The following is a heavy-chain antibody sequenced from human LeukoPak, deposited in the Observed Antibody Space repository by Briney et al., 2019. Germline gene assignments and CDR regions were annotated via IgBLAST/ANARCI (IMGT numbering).Heavy chain of an antibody. Sequence: GGSLRLSCAAPGSTFSSYWMHWVRQAPGKGLVWVSRINSDGSSTSYADSVKGRFTISRDNAKNTLYLQMNSLRVEDTAVYYCARGQYYYDSTGYYGYWGQGTLVTVSS. CDR3: ARGQYYYDSTGYYGY. J-gene: IGHJ4*02. CDR1: GSTFSSYW. V-gene: IGHV3-74*01. CDR2: INSDGSST. D-gene: IGHD3-22*01.